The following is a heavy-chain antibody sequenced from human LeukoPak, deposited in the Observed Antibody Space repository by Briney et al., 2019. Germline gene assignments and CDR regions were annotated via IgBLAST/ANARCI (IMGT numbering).Heavy chain of an antibody. D-gene: IGHD6-13*01. J-gene: IGHJ4*02. Sequence: SGTLSLTCAVSGGSISSDNWWSWVRQPPGKGLEWIGEMYHSGSTNYNPSLKTRVTISLDTSKNQFSLKLSSVTAADTAVYYCARGVVAAAGRTFDFWGQGTLVTVSS. V-gene: IGHV4-4*02. CDR1: GGSISSDNW. CDR2: MYHSGST. CDR3: ARGVVAAAGRTFDF.